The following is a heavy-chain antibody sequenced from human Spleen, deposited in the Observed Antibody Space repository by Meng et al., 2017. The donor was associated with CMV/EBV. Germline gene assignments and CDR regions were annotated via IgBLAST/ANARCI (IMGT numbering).Heavy chain of an antibody. V-gene: IGHV1-2*02. CDR1: GYTFTDYY. CDR2: SNPYSGDT. CDR3: ARDLAKWGRNNWFDP. Sequence: ASVKVSCKASGYTFTDYYMHWVRQAPGQGLEWMGWSNPYSGDTIYAQKFQGRVTMTRDTSISTAYMELSRLRYDDTAVYYCARDLAKWGRNNWFDPWGQGTLVTVSS. J-gene: IGHJ5*02. D-gene: IGHD2-8*01.